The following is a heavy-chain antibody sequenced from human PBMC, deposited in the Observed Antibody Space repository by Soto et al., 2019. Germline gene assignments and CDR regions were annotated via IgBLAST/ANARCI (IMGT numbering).Heavy chain of an antibody. V-gene: IGHV4-31*03. J-gene: IGHJ6*02. CDR1: GGSISSGGYY. Sequence: SETLSLTCTVSGGSISSGGYYWSWTRQHPGKGLEWIGYIYYSGSTYYNPSLKSRVTISVDTSKNQFSLKLSSVTAADTAVYYCVSQGGYYDSSGATMDVWGQGTTVTVS. CDR3: VSQGGYYDSSGATMDV. D-gene: IGHD3-22*01. CDR2: IYYSGST.